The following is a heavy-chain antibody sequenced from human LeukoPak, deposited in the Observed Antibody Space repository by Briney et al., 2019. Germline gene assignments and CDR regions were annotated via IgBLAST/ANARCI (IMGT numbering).Heavy chain of an antibody. D-gene: IGHD2-15*01. J-gene: IGHJ5*02. Sequence: ASVKVSCKVSGYTLTELSIYWVRQAPGKGLEWMGGFDPEDGETVYAQKFQGRVTMTEDTSTDTAYMELSSLRSEDTAVYYCARGDVVVVAANGWFDPWGQGTLVTVSS. V-gene: IGHV1-24*01. CDR1: GYTLTELS. CDR2: FDPEDGET. CDR3: ARGDVVVVAANGWFDP.